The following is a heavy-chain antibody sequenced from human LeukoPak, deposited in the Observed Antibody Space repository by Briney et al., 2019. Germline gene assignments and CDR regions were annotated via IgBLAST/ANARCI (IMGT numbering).Heavy chain of an antibody. J-gene: IGHJ4*02. Sequence: GASVKVSCKASGYPVNSFYTHWVRRAPGQGREWVGIIYPSGGSASFTQKFQGRVTMTRDTSISTAYMELRRLRSDDTAVYYCARVYSSSLDYWGQGTLVTVSS. CDR1: GYPVNSFY. CDR2: IYPSGGSA. CDR3: ARVYSSSLDY. D-gene: IGHD6-6*01. V-gene: IGHV1-46*02.